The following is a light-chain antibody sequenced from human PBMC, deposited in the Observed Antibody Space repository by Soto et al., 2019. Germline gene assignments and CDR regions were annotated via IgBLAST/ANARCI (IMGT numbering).Light chain of an antibody. Sequence: QSALTQPASVSGSPGQSITISCTGTNSDVGGYNYVSWYQQNPGKAPKLMIYEVSNRPSAVSNRFSGSKSGSTASLTSSGLQAEDEADYYCSSYTSSSTMVFGGGTKLTVL. J-gene: IGLJ2*01. CDR1: NSDVGGYNY. CDR3: SSYTSSSTMV. V-gene: IGLV2-14*01. CDR2: EVS.